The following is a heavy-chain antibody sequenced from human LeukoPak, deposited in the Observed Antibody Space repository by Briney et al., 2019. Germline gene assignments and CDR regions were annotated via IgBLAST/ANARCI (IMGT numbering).Heavy chain of an antibody. D-gene: IGHD5-18*01. CDR1: GYTFTSYG. V-gene: IGHV1-18*01. J-gene: IGHJ4*02. CDR3: ATDVSDTAMDKLPVNRLDY. CDR2: ISAYNGNT. Sequence: RASVKVSCKASGYTFTSYGINWVRQAPGQGLEWMGWISAYNGNTNYAQKLQGRVTMTTDTSTSTAYMELRSLRSDDTAVYYCATDVSDTAMDKLPVNRLDYWGQGTLVTVSS.